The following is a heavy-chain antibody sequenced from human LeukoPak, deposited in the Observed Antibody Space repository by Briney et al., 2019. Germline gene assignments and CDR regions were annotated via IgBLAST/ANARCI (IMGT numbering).Heavy chain of an antibody. V-gene: IGHV4-30-2*01. CDR1: GASISSGNYS. CDR2: IYDIGNT. D-gene: IGHD2-21*02. Sequence: SETLSLTCAVSGASISSGNYSWTWIRQPPGKGLEWIGFIYDIGNTYYNPSLESRVAISLDRSKSQFSLKLDSVSAADTAVYYCARGGGDHTVYFDYWGQGTLVTVSS. J-gene: IGHJ4*02. CDR3: ARGGGDHTVYFDY.